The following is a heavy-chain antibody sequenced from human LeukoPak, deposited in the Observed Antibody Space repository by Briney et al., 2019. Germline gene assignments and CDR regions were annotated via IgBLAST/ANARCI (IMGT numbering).Heavy chain of an antibody. V-gene: IGHV3-48*03. J-gene: IGHJ6*04. CDR2: ISSSGSTI. CDR3: AKDGPQTVTTTRYYYYGMDV. CDR1: GFTFSSYE. Sequence: GGSLRLSCAASGFTFSSYEMNWVRQAPGKGLEWVSYISSSGSTIYYADSVKGRFTISRDNAKNSLYLQMNSLRAEDTAVYYCAKDGPQTVTTTRYYYYGMDVWGKGTTVTVSS. D-gene: IGHD4-17*01.